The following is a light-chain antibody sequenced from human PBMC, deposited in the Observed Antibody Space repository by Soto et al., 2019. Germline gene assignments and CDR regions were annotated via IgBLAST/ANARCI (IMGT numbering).Light chain of an antibody. Sequence: EIVMTHSPATLAVSPGDTSTLSCRASQSLGGNLAWYQQKPGQAPRLLIFRASSRARGVPARFSASGSGTEFTLTISGLQSEDFAVYYCQRYNNWPLTFGGGTKVDI. CDR3: QRYNNWPLT. CDR2: RAS. J-gene: IGKJ4*01. V-gene: IGKV3-15*01. CDR1: QSLGGN.